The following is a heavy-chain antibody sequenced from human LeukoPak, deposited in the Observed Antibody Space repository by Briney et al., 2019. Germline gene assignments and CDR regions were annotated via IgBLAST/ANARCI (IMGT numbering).Heavy chain of an antibody. J-gene: IGHJ4*02. D-gene: IGHD1-26*01. CDR1: GFTFSSYW. V-gene: IGHV3-23*01. Sequence: GGSLRVSCVASGFTFSSYWMTWVRQAPGKGLEWVSSISDSGGRTYYADSVKGRFIISRDNSKNTLYLQMSSLRVEDTAEYYCAREVGSFDYWGQGTLVTVSS. CDR2: ISDSGGRT. CDR3: AREVGSFDY.